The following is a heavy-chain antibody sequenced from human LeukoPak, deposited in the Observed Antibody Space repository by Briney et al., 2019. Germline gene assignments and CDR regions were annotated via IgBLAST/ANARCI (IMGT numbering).Heavy chain of an antibody. Sequence: GGSLRLSCSATGFTFSTYWMSWVRQGPEKGLEWVANIKRDGSEKNYVDSVKGRFSISRDNAKNSLYLQMDSLRAEDTAVYYCARDLGYCSGGACYSVLDYWGQGILVTVSS. D-gene: IGHD2-15*01. CDR1: GFTFSTYW. CDR3: ARDLGYCSGGACYSVLDY. V-gene: IGHV3-7*01. CDR2: IKRDGSEK. J-gene: IGHJ4*02.